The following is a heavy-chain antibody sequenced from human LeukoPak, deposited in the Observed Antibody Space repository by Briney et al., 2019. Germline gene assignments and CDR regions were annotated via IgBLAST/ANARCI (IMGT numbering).Heavy chain of an antibody. CDR1: GGSISSYY. D-gene: IGHD3-3*01. V-gene: IGHV4-59*01. J-gene: IGHJ5*02. Sequence: PWETLSLTCTVSGGSISSYYWSWIRQPPGKGLEWIGYIYYSGSTNYNPSLKSRVTISVDTSKNQFSLKLSSVTAADTAVSYCARGAPTIFNPWGQGTLVTVSS. CDR2: IYYSGST. CDR3: ARGAPTIFNP.